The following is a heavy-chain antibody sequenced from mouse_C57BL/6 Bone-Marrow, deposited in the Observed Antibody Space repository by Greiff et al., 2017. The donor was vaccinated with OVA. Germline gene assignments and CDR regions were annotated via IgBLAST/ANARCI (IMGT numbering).Heavy chain of an antibody. J-gene: IGHJ1*03. CDR1: GYTFTSSW. CDR2: IHPNSGST. V-gene: IGHV1-64*01. Sequence: QVQLQQPGAELVKPGASVKLSCKASGYTFTSSWMHWVKQRPGQGLEWIGMIHPNSGSTNYNEKFTSKATLTVDKSSSPAYMKLSRLTSEDSAVSYCVGPHFDVWGTGTTVTVSS. CDR3: VGPHFDV.